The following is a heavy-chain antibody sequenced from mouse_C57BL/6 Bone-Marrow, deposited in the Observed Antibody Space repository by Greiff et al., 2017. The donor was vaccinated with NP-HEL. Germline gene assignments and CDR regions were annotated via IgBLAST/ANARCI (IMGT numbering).Heavy chain of an antibody. Sequence: VQLQQSGAELVRPGASVKLSCTASGFNIKDYYMHWVKQRPEQGLEWIGRIDPEDGDTEYAPKFQGKATMSADTSSNTAYLQLSSLTSEDTAVYYCTFYGYVYFDYWGQGTTLTVSS. CDR1: GFNIKDYY. V-gene: IGHV14-1*01. D-gene: IGHD2-2*01. CDR3: TFYGYVYFDY. CDR2: IDPEDGDT. J-gene: IGHJ2*01.